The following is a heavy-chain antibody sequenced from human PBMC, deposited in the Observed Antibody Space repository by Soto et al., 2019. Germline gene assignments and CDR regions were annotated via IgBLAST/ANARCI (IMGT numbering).Heavy chain of an antibody. V-gene: IGHV4-59*01. CDR1: GGSISSYY. CDR2: IYYSGST. CDR3: ARVPDYGDYYFDY. J-gene: IGHJ4*02. D-gene: IGHD4-17*01. Sequence: SETLSLTCTVSGGSISSYYWSWIRQPPGKGLEWIGYIYYSGSTNYNPSLKSRVTISVDTSKNQFSLKLSSVTAADTAVYYCARVPDYGDYYFDYWGQGTLVTVSS.